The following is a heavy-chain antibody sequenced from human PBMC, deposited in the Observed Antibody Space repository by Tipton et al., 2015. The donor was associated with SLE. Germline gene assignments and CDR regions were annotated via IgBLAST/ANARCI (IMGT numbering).Heavy chain of an antibody. CDR2: ISAYNGNT. J-gene: IGHJ4*02. CDR3: ARQVAAAGEYYFDH. V-gene: IGHV1-18*04. Sequence: QVQLVQSGAEVKKPGASVKVSCKASGYIFNSYWLHWVRQAPGQGLEWMGWISAYNGNTNYAQKLQGRVTMTRDMPTTTFYMELSSLRSDDTAVYYCARQVAAAGEYYFDHWGQGSLVTVSS. CDR1: GYIFNSYW. D-gene: IGHD6-13*01.